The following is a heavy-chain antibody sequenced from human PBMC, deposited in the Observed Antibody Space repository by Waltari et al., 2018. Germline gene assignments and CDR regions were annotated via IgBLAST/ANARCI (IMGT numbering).Heavy chain of an antibody. Sequence: QVQLQQWGAGLLKPSETLSLTCAVYGGSFSGYYWSWIRQPPGKGLEWIGEINHSGSPTYNPSLKSRVTISVATSKNQFSLKLSSVTAADTAVYYCARVGLKRGYSSSRTPGGDYWGQGTLVTVSS. CDR1: GGSFSGYY. CDR2: INHSGSP. CDR3: ARVGLKRGYSSSRTPGGDY. D-gene: IGHD6-13*01. V-gene: IGHV4-34*01. J-gene: IGHJ4*02.